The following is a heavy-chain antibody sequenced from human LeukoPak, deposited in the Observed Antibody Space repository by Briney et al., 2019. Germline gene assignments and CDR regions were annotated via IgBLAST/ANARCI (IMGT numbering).Heavy chain of an antibody. D-gene: IGHD5-12*01. V-gene: IGHV1-2*02. CDR3: ARAIGRALVATIRHFDY. CDR2: INPNSGGT. Sequence: GASVKVSCKASGYTFTVYYMHWVRQAPGQGLEWMGWINPNSGGTNYAQKFQGRVTMTRDTSISTAYMELSRLRSDDTAVNYCARAIGRALVATIRHFDYWGQGTLVTVSS. J-gene: IGHJ4*02. CDR1: GYTFTVYY.